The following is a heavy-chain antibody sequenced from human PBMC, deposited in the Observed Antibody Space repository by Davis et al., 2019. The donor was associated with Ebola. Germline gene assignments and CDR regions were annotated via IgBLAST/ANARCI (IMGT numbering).Heavy chain of an antibody. CDR3: ARTPQYTSYGSYFDS. D-gene: IGHD1-26*01. V-gene: IGHV4-59*01. J-gene: IGHJ4*02. CDR1: GGSISSYY. CDR2: IYYSGAT. Sequence: SETLSLTCTVSGGSISSYYWSWIRQPPGKGLEWIGNIYYSGATNYNPSLQSRVAISRDTSKNQFSLRLSSVTAADTAMYYCARTPQYTSYGSYFDSWGQGVLVTVSA.